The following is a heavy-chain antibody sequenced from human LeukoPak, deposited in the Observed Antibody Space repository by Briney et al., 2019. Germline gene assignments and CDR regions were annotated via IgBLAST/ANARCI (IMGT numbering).Heavy chain of an antibody. CDR2: IYYSGST. CDR3: ARGPNSGSYLIDY. J-gene: IGHJ4*02. V-gene: IGHV4-31*03. Sequence: SETLSLTCTVSGGSISSGGYYWSWIRQHPGKGLEWIGYIYYSGSTYYNPSLKSRVTISVDTSKNQFSLKLSSVTAADTAVYYCARGPNSGSYLIDYWGQGTLVTVSS. D-gene: IGHD1-26*01. CDR1: GGSISSGGYY.